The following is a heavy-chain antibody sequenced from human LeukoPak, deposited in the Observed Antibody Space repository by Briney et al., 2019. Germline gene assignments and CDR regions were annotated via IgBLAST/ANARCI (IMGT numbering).Heavy chain of an antibody. CDR3: ARVGGLIADV. Sequence: GASVKVSCKTSGYSFVSYDINWVRQATGQGLEWMGWMNPNSGNTGYAQKFQGRVIMTRDTSSNTAYMELTSLRFEDTAVYYCARVGGLIADVWGDGTTVTISS. V-gene: IGHV1-8*01. D-gene: IGHD2-8*01. CDR2: MNPNSGNT. CDR1: GYSFVSYD. J-gene: IGHJ6*04.